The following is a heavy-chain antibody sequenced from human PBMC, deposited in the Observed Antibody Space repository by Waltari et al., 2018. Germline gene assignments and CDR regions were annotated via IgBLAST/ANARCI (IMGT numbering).Heavy chain of an antibody. Sequence: QVQLQESGPGLVKPSETLSLTCTVSGDSTSGYYWNWIRQPPGKGLEWIGFIYYDGNTNYNPSLKSRLTISVDTSKNQFSLELSSVTAADTAVYYCARRSIFGAFDYWGQGALVAVSS. CDR3: ARRSIFGAFDY. CDR2: IYYDGNT. D-gene: IGHD3-3*01. V-gene: IGHV4-59*08. J-gene: IGHJ4*02. CDR1: GDSTSGYY.